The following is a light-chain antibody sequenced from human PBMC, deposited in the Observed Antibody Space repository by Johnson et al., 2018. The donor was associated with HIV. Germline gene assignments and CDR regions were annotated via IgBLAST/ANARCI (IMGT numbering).Light chain of an antibody. V-gene: IGLV1-51*01. CDR2: DNN. J-gene: IGLJ1*01. CDR1: SSNIGNNY. Sequence: QSVLTQPPSVSAAPGQKVTISCSGSSSNIGNNYVSWYQQLPGTAPKLLIYDNNKRPSGIPDRFSGSKSGTSATLGITGLQTGDEADYYCGTWDSSLVVHVFGTGTKVTVL. CDR3: GTWDSSLVVHV.